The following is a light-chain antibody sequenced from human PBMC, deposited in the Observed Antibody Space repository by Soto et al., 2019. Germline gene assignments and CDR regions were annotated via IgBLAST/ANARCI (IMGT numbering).Light chain of an antibody. CDR2: EVS. Sequence: QSALTQPASVSGSPGQSITISCTGTSSDVSGYNYVSWYQQHPGKAPKVMIYEVSNRPSGVSNRFSGSKSGNTASLTISGLQAEDEADYYCSSYTTTSTYYVFGTGTKVTVL. V-gene: IGLV2-14*01. CDR1: SSDVSGYNY. J-gene: IGLJ1*01. CDR3: SSYTTTSTYYV.